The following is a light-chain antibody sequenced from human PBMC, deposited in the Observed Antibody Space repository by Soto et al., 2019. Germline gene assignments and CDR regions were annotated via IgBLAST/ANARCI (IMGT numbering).Light chain of an antibody. J-gene: IGLJ1*01. Sequence: QSALTQPASVSGSPGQSITVSCTGTSSDVGGYNYVSWYQQHPGKAPKLMIYEVSDRPSGVSNRFSGSTSGNTASLTISGLQAEDDADYYCCSYTSSNTYVFGTGTKVTVL. V-gene: IGLV2-14*01. CDR2: EVS. CDR3: CSYTSSNTYV. CDR1: SSDVGGYNY.